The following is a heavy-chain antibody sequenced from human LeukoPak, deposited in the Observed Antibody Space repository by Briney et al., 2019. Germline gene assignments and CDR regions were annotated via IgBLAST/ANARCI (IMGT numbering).Heavy chain of an antibody. J-gene: IGHJ3*02. CDR2: IQYATNK. D-gene: IGHD1-1*01. CDR1: GFSFSDYG. V-gene: IGHV3-30*02. Sequence: GGSLRLSCVASGFSFSDYGMHWVRRAPGKGLEWVAFIQYATNKYYPDSVEGRFTVSRDNSKNTVFLQMNSLRPEDTALYYCAKDSSTASKVFDMWGQGTLVTVSS. CDR3: AKDSSTASKVFDM.